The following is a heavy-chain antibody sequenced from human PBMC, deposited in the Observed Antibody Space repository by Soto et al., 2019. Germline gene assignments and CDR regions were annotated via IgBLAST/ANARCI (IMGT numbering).Heavy chain of an antibody. CDR1: GFTFSSYG. CDR2: MWGDGSSK. Sequence: QVQLVESGGGLVQRGGSLRLSCAASGFTFSSYGMHWVRQAPGKGLEWVAVMWGDGSSKYYADSVKRRYTISKDDSKNTVNLQMNSLGAENTAVNYCTRDPLIAVATYDAFDIWGQGTSVTASS. CDR3: TRDPLIAVATYDAFDI. J-gene: IGHJ3*02. D-gene: IGHD6-19*01. V-gene: IGHV3-33*01.